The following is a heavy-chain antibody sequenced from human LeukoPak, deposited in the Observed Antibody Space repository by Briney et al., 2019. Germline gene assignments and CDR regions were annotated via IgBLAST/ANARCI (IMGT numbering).Heavy chain of an antibody. CDR2: INPSGGST. Sequence: ASVKVSCKASGYTFTSYYMHWVRQAPGQGLEWMGIINPSGGSTSYAQKFQGRVTMTRDTSTSTVYMELSSLRSEDTALYYCAREFSVGATSVWGQGTLVTVSS. CDR3: AREFSVGATSV. J-gene: IGHJ4*02. CDR1: GYTFTSYY. V-gene: IGHV1-46*01. D-gene: IGHD1-26*01.